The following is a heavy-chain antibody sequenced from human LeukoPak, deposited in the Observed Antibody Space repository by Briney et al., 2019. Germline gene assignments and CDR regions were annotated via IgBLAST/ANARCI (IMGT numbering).Heavy chain of an antibody. CDR2: IKSKTDGGTT. J-gene: IGHJ4*02. CDR1: GFTFSNAW. CDR3: ARGVVVPAATDY. D-gene: IGHD2-2*01. V-gene: IGHV3-15*07. Sequence: PGGSLRLSCAASGFTFSNAWMNWVRQAPGKGLEWVGRIKSKTDGGTTDYAAPVKGRFTISRDDSKNTLYLQMNSLRDEDTAVYYCARGVVVPAATDYWGQGTLVTVSS.